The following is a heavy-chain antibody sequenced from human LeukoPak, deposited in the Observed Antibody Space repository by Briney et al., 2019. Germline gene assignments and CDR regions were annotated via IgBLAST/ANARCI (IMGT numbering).Heavy chain of an antibody. J-gene: IGHJ4*02. CDR1: GFTFSSYA. V-gene: IGHV3-30*04. CDR3: ARVAAHSDY. CDR2: ISYDGSNK. D-gene: IGHD6-6*01. Sequence: GGSLRLSCAASGFTFSSYAMHWVRQAPGKGLEWVAVISYDGSNKYYADSVKGRFTISRDNAKNSLFLQMNSLRAEDTAVYYCARVAAHSDYWGQGTLVTVSS.